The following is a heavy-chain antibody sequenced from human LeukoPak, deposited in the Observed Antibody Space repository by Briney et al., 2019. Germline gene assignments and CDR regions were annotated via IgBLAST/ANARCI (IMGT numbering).Heavy chain of an antibody. J-gene: IGHJ4*02. CDR3: ARGLNVVVPAAMNYFDY. V-gene: IGHV3-66*01. CDR1: GFTVSSNY. CDR2: IYSGGNT. Sequence: GGSLRLSCAASGFTVSSNYMSWVRQAPGKGLEWVSVIYSGGNTYYADSVKGRFTISRDNSKNTLYLQMNSLRAEDTAVYYCARGLNVVVPAAMNYFDYWGQGTLVTVSS. D-gene: IGHD2-2*01.